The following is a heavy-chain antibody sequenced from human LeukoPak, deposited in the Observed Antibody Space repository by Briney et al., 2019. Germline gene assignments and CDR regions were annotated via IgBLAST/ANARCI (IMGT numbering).Heavy chain of an antibody. Sequence: SETLSLTCGVCGGSFSDYYWSWIRQSPGKGLEWIGEINHSGSTNYNPSLKSRVTISIDTSKNQFSLKLSSVTAADTAVYYCARQGYHDYVWGSYEIDIWGQGTMVTVSS. V-gene: IGHV4-34*01. D-gene: IGHD3-16*01. J-gene: IGHJ3*02. CDR3: ARQGYHDYVWGSYEIDI. CDR2: INHSGST. CDR1: GGSFSDYY.